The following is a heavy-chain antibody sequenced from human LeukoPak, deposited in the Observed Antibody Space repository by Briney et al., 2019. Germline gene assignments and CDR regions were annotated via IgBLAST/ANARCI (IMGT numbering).Heavy chain of an antibody. D-gene: IGHD1-14*01. CDR1: GGSISSGGYY. CDR2: IYYSGST. V-gene: IGHV4-31*03. J-gene: IGHJ4*02. CDR3: ARDRGLLGTSWFDY. Sequence: SQTLSLTCTVSGGSISSGGYYWSWIRQHPGKGLEWIGYIYYSGSTYYNPSLKSRVTISVDTSKNQFSLKLSSVTAADTAVYYCARDRGLLGTSWFDYWGQGTLVTVSS.